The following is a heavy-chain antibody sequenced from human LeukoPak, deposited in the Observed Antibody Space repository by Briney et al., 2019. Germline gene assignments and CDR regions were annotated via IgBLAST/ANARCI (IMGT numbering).Heavy chain of an antibody. Sequence: SETLSLTCAVYGGSFSGYYWSWIRQPPGKGLEWIGEINHSGSTNYNPSLKSRVTISVDTSKNQFSLKLSSVTAADTAVYYCARRREDPGHYYYYGMDVWGQGTTVTVPS. CDR3: ARRREDPGHYYYYGMDV. D-gene: IGHD5-24*01. J-gene: IGHJ6*02. V-gene: IGHV4-34*01. CDR1: GGSFSGYY. CDR2: INHSGST.